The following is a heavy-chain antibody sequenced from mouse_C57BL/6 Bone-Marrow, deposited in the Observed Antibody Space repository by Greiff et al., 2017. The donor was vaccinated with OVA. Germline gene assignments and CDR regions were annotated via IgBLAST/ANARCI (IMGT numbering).Heavy chain of an antibody. CDR2: INPSSGYT. D-gene: IGHD1-1*01. V-gene: IGHV1-4*01. CDR1: GYTFTSYT. CDR3: AILLRAFAY. Sequence: VQLQQSGAELARPGASVKMSCKASGYTFTSYTMHWVKQRPGQGLEWIGYINPSSGYTKYNQKFKGKATVTADKSASTAYMQLSSLTSEDSAVYYCAILLRAFAYWGQGTLVTVSA. J-gene: IGHJ3*01.